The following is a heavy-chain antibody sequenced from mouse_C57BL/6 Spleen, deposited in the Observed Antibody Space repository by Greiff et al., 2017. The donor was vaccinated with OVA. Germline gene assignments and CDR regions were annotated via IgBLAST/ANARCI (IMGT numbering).Heavy chain of an antibody. D-gene: IGHD2-3*01. V-gene: IGHV5-12*01. CDR1: GFTFSDYY. J-gene: IGHJ2*01. Sequence: EVKLVESGGGLVQPGGSLKLSCAASGFTFSDYYMYWVRQTPEKRLEWVAYISNGGGSTYYPDTVKGRFTISRDNAKNTLYLQMSRLKSEDTAMYYCARRFYDGYLDYWGQGTTLTVSS. CDR3: ARRFYDGYLDY. CDR2: ISNGGGST.